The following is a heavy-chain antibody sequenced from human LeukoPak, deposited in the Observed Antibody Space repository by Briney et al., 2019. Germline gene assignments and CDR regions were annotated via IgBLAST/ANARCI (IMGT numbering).Heavy chain of an antibody. CDR2: ISAYNGNT. CDR1: GYTFTSYG. J-gene: IGHJ3*02. V-gene: IGHV1-18*01. Sequence: ASVKVSCKASGYTFTSYGINWVRQAPGQGLEWMGWISAYNGNTNYAQKLQGRVTMTRDTSTSTVYMELGSLRSDDTALYYCARGGDMRVVGAFDIWGQGTMVTVSS. D-gene: IGHD3-22*01. CDR3: ARGGDMRVVGAFDI.